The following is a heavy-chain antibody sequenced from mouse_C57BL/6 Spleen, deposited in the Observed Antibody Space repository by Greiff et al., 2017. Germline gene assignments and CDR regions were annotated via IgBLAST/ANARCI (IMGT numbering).Heavy chain of an antibody. V-gene: IGHV2-2*01. CDR3: ARNVYDLLYFDY. Sequence: QVQLQQSGPGLVQPSQSLSITCTVSGFSLTSYGVHWVRQSPGKGLEWLGVIWSGGSTNYNAAFISRLSISKDNTKSQVFFKMNSLQADDTAIYYCARNVYDLLYFDYWGQGTTLTVSS. CDR1: GFSLTSYG. J-gene: IGHJ2*01. D-gene: IGHD2-12*01. CDR2: IWSGGST.